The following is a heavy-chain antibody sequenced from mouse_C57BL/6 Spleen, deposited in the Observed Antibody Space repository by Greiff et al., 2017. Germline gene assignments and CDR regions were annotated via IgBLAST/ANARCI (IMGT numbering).Heavy chain of an antibody. CDR3: TNDYDGD. CDR2: IDPETGGT. V-gene: IGHV1-15*01. D-gene: IGHD2-4*01. Sequence: VHLVESGAELVRPGASVTLSCKASGYTFTDYEMHWVKQTPVHGLEWIGAIDPETGGTAYNQKFKGKAILTADKSSSTAYMELRSLTSEDSAVYYCTNDYDGDWGQGTTLTVSS. J-gene: IGHJ2*01. CDR1: GYTFTDYE.